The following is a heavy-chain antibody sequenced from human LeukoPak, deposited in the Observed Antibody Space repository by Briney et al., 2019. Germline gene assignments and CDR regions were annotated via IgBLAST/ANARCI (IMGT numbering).Heavy chain of an antibody. CDR1: GFTFDDYG. CDR2: INWNGGST. Sequence: PGGSLRLPCAASGFTFDDYGMSWVRQAPGKGLEWVSGINWNGGSTGYADSVKGRFTIFRDNAKNSLYLQMNSLRAEDTALYHCARHSGSYYGDYYYYGMDVWGQGTTVTVSS. J-gene: IGHJ6*02. D-gene: IGHD1-26*01. CDR3: ARHSGSYYGDYYYYGMDV. V-gene: IGHV3-20*01.